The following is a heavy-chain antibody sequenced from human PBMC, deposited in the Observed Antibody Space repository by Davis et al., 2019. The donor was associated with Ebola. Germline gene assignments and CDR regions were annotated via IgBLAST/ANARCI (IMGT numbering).Heavy chain of an antibody. CDR1: GFTFRSYA. J-gene: IGHJ4*02. Sequence: PGGSLRLSCAASGFTFRSYAMSWVRQAPGKGLEWVSVISGSNNRTNYADSVKGRFTISRDNSKNTLYLQMNSLRAEDTAVYYCAKDPPEQQLVWYYWGQGTLVTVSS. D-gene: IGHD2-8*01. CDR2: ISGSNNRT. CDR3: AKDPPEQQLVWYY. V-gene: IGHV3-23*01.